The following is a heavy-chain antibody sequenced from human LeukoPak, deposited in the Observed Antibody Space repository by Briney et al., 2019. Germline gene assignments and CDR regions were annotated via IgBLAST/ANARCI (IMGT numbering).Heavy chain of an antibody. CDR3: SREDY. CDR1: GYTFTDYY. Sequence: ASVKVSCKASGYTFTDYYLLWVRQAPGHGLEWMAWINPKSGDTRFAQRFDGRVTLTRDTSISTVYMELNSLTPDDTAIYYCSREDYWGQGTLVTVSS. CDR2: INPKSGDT. J-gene: IGHJ4*02. V-gene: IGHV1-2*02.